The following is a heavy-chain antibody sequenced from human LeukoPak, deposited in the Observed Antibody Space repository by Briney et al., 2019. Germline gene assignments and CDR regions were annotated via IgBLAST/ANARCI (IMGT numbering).Heavy chain of an antibody. CDR1: VYIFSDSF. D-gene: IGHD2-2*01. CDR2: LDPQDDET. CDR3: AGPLQVVVPEVERLGGY. J-gene: IGHJ4*02. Sequence: ATVKISCKASVYIFSDSFIHWVQQAPGKGLVWMGRLDPQDDETVYAEKFQGRLTISADTNSDTAYMELSGLRSEDTAMYYCAGPLQVVVPEVERLGGYWGQGTQVTVSS. V-gene: IGHV1-69-2*01.